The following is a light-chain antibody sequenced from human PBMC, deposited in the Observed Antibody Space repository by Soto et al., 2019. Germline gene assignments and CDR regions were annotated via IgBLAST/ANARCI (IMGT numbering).Light chain of an antibody. CDR2: EVS. J-gene: IGLJ1*01. V-gene: IGLV2-14*01. CDR1: SSDVGAYNY. Sequence: QSVLTQPASVSGSPGQSITISCTGTSSDVGAYNYVSWYQQHPDKAPKLMIFEVSDRPSGVSNRFSGSKSGTSASLAISGLQSEDEADYYCAAWDDSLNGFYVFGTGTKLTVL. CDR3: AAWDDSLNGFYV.